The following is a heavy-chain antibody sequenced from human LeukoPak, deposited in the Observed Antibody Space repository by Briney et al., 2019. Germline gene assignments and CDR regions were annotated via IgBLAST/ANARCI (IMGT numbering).Heavy chain of an antibody. V-gene: IGHV3-11*04. Sequence: GGSLRLSCAASGFTFSDYYMSWIRQAPGKGLEWVSYISNTGSTTQYADSVKGRFTISRDNAKNSLHQQMNSLRAEDTAVYYCARVRGSYSVDYWGQGTLVTVSS. CDR2: ISNTGSTT. CDR3: ARVRGSYSVDY. D-gene: IGHD1-26*01. J-gene: IGHJ4*02. CDR1: GFTFSDYY.